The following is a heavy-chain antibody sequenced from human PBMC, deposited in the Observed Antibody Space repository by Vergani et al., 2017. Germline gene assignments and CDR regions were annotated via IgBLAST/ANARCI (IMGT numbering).Heavy chain of an antibody. CDR2: IYYRGST. Sequence: QVQLQESGPGLVKPSETLSLTCTVSGGSISSYYWSRIRQPPGKGLEWIGYIYYRGSTNYNPSLKSRVTISVDTSKNQFSLKLSSVTAADTAVYYCARGKGVYQLPFDYWGQGTLVTVSS. J-gene: IGHJ4*02. V-gene: IGHV4-59*01. D-gene: IGHD2-2*01. CDR3: ARGKGVYQLPFDY. CDR1: GGSISSYY.